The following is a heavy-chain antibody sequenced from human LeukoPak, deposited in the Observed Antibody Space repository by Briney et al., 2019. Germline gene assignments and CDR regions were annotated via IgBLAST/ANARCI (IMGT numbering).Heavy chain of an antibody. Sequence: PGGSLRLSXAASGFTFDDYGMSWVRQAPGKGLEWVSGINWNGGSTCYADSVKGRFTISRDNAKNSLYLQMNSLRAEDTALYYCARFWSGYYPFDYWGQGTLVTVSS. D-gene: IGHD3-3*01. CDR3: ARFWSGYYPFDY. CDR1: GFTFDDYG. V-gene: IGHV3-20*04. CDR2: INWNGGST. J-gene: IGHJ4*02.